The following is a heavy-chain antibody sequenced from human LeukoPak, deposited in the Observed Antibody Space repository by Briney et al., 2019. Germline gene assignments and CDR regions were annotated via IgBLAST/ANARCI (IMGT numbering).Heavy chain of an antibody. J-gene: IGHJ4*02. V-gene: IGHV3-30*04. CDR1: GFTFSIFP. D-gene: IGHD3-3*01. CDR2: ISSGGEK. Sequence: GRSLRLSCEASGFTFSIFPMHWVRQAPGKGLEWVALISSGGEKYYADSVKGRFTISRDNSKNMLYLQMNSLRADDTAVYYCARDLELSAVYYFDSWGQGTLVIVSS. CDR3: ARDLELSAVYYFDS.